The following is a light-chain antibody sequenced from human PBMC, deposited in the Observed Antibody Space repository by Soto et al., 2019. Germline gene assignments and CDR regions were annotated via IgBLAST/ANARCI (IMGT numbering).Light chain of an antibody. J-gene: IGKJ4*01. CDR2: GAS. CDR1: QSLRSNY. V-gene: IGKV3-20*01. Sequence: EIVLMQSPDTLSLSQGERATLSCRASQSLRSNYLAWYQHQPGQSPRLLIYGASSRASGIPDRFIGSGSGTEFTLTISRLEPEDFAVYYCQQYVNLPLTFGGGTKVDIK. CDR3: QQYVNLPLT.